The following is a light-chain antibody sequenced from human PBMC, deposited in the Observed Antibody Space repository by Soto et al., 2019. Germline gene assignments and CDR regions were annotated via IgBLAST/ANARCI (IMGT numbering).Light chain of an antibody. J-gene: IGKJ4*01. CDR1: QSITTY. CDR2: DAS. V-gene: IGKV3-11*01. CDR3: QQRSNWRVT. Sequence: VLTQSPATLSLSPGERATLSCRASQSITTYLAWYQQRPGQAPRLLISDASNRVPGVPVRFSGSGSGTDFTLTITSLEPEDIAVYYCQQRSNWRVTFGGGTKVEIK.